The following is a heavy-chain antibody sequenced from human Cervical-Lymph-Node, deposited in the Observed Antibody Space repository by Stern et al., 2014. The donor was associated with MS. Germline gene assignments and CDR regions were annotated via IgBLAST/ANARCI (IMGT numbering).Heavy chain of an antibody. D-gene: IGHD3-16*01. Sequence: VQLVESGAEMRKPGSSVRVSCKASGGTFSTSVISWLRKAPGQGLEWMGGISPMFGRANYAQKFQGSVTITADESTSTVYMGLTSLRSEDTGVYYCARERDNSYAFDSWGQGTLLTVSS. CDR1: GGTFSTSV. J-gene: IGHJ4*02. CDR3: ARERDNSYAFDS. CDR2: ISPMFGRA. V-gene: IGHV1-69*01.